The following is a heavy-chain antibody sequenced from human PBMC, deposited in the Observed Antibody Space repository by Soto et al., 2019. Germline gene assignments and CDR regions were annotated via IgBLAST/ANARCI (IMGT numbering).Heavy chain of an antibody. J-gene: IGHJ4*02. CDR1: GGSISSYY. D-gene: IGHD5-12*01. Sequence: SSETLSLTCTVSGGSISSYYWSWIRQPPGKGLEWIGYIYYSGSTNYNPSLKSRVTISVDTSKNQFSLKLSSVTAADTAVYYCARLGYGYSGYDTIDYWGQGTLVTVSS. V-gene: IGHV4-59*08. CDR2: IYYSGST. CDR3: ARLGYGYSGYDTIDY.